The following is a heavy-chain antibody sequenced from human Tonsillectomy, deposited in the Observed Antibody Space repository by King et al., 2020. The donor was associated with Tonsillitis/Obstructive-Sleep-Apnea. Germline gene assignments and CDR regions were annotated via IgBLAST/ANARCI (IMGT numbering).Heavy chain of an antibody. CDR2: ISYDGSNK. CDR3: AKEATVVIGYYFDY. J-gene: IGHJ4*02. V-gene: IGHV3-30*18. D-gene: IGHD4-23*01. CDR1: GFTFSSYG. Sequence: VQLVESGGGVVQPGRSLRLSCAASGFTFSSYGMHWVRQAPVNGLEWVAVISYDGSNKYYADSVKGRFTISRDNSKNTLYLQMNSLRAEDTAVYYCAKEATVVIGYYFDYWGQGTLVTVSS.